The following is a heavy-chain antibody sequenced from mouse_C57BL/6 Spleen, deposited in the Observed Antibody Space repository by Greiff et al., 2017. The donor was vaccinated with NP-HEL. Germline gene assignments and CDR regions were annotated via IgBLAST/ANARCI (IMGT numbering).Heavy chain of an antibody. CDR2: ISSGSSTN. D-gene: IGHD1-1*01. Sequence: EVMLVESGGGLVKPGGSLKLSCAASGFTFSDYGMHWVRQAPEKGLEWVAYISSGSSTNYYADTVKGRFTISRDNAKNTLFLQMTSLRSEDTAMYYCAREGSSYAMDYWGQGTSVTVSS. V-gene: IGHV5-17*01. J-gene: IGHJ4*01. CDR1: GFTFSDYG. CDR3: AREGSSYAMDY.